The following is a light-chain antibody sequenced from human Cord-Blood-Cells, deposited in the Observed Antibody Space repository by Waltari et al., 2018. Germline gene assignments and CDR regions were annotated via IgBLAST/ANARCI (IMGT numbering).Light chain of an antibody. V-gene: IGLV3-19*01. J-gene: IGLJ1*01. CDR1: SLRSYY. Sequence: SSELTQDPAVSVALGQTVRIPCQGDSLRSYYASWYQQKPGQAPVLVIYGKNNRPSGIPDRFSGSSSGNTASLTITGAQAEDEADYYCNSRDSSGTYVFGTGTKVTVL. CDR3: NSRDSSGTYV. CDR2: GKN.